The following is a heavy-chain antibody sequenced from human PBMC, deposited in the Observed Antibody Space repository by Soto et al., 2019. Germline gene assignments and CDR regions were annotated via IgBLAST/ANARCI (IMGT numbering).Heavy chain of an antibody. Sequence: QVQLVESGGGVVQPGRSLRLSCAASGFTFSSYGMHWVRQAPGKGLEWVAVIWYDGSNKYYADSVKGRFAISRDNSKNTLYLQMISLRAVDTAVYYCARDRYSSARYDLDYWGQGALGIVSS. CDR3: ARDRYSSARYDLDY. CDR1: GFTFSSYG. J-gene: IGHJ4*02. CDR2: IWYDGSNK. D-gene: IGHD6-19*01. V-gene: IGHV3-33*01.